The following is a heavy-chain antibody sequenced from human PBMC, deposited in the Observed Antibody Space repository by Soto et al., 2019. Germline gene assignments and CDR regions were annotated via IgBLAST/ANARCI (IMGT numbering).Heavy chain of an antibody. J-gene: IGHJ3*02. CDR2: ISGSGGST. Sequence: EVQLLESGGGLVQPWGSLRLSCAASGFTFSSYAMSWFRQAPGKGLEWVSAISGSGGSTYYADSVKGRFTMCRDNAKNTLYLQMTSLRAEDTAVYYCPREMIKFWSGYPNAFDIWGQGTMVTVSS. CDR3: PREMIKFWSGYPNAFDI. V-gene: IGHV3-23*01. CDR1: GFTFSSYA. D-gene: IGHD3-3*01.